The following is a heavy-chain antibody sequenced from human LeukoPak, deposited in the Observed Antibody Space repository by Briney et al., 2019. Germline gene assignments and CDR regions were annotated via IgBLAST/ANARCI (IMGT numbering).Heavy chain of an antibody. CDR3: ARGIGYCSGGSCYGNWFDP. CDR2: INHSGST. J-gene: IGHJ5*02. V-gene: IGHV4-34*01. D-gene: IGHD2-15*01. Sequence: PSETLSLTCAAYGGSFSGYYWSWIRQPPGKGLEWIGEINHSGSTNYNPSLKSRVTISVDTSKNQFSLKLSSVTAADTAVYYCARGIGYCSGGSCYGNWFDPWGQGTLVTVSS. CDR1: GGSFSGYY.